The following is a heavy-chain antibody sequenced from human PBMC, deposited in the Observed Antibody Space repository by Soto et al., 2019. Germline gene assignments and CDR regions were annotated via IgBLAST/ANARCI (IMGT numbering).Heavy chain of an antibody. Sequence: GPLRLSCAAPGFTFSDYYMTWIRQSPGKGLEWVSYISSSSSHTNYADSVKGRFTISRDNAKNSLYLEMHSLRAEDTAVYYCARGVTDPPFDYWGQGTPVTVSS. V-gene: IGHV3-11*06. CDR2: ISSSSSHT. D-gene: IGHD2-21*02. CDR1: GFTFSDYY. CDR3: ARGVTDPPFDY. J-gene: IGHJ4*02.